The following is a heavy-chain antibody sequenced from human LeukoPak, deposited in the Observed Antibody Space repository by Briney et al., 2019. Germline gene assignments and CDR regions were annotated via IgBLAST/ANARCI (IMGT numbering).Heavy chain of an antibody. CDR3: ARDPYSSSWSGNY. CDR2: INSDGSST. J-gene: IGHJ4*02. D-gene: IGHD6-13*01. Sequence: PGGSLRLSCAASGFTFSSYWMHGVRQAPGKGLGGVSRINSDGSSTNYADSVKGRFTISRDNAKNTLYLQMNSLRAEDTAVYYCARDPYSSSWSGNYWGQGTLVTVSS. CDR1: GFTFSSYW. V-gene: IGHV3-74*01.